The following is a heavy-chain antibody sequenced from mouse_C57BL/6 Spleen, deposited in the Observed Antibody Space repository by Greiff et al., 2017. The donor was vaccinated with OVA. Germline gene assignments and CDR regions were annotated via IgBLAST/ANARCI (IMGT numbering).Heavy chain of an antibody. Sequence: EVKLVESGGGLVKPGGSLKLSCAASGFTFSDYGMHWVRQAPEKGLEWVAYISSGSSTIYYADTVKGRFTISRDNAKNTLFMLMTGLRSEDTAMYYCARGTGFWYFDVWGTGTTVTGSS. J-gene: IGHJ1*03. CDR2: ISSGSSTI. V-gene: IGHV5-17*01. CDR3: ARGTGFWYFDV. D-gene: IGHD3-3*01. CDR1: GFTFSDYG.